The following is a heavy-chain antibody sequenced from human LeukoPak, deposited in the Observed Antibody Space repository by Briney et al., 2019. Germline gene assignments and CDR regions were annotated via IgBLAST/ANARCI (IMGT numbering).Heavy chain of an antibody. CDR2: ISHTGDI. CDR1: GFIFSSFE. J-gene: IGHJ4*02. D-gene: IGHD3-22*01. Sequence: GGSLRLSCAASGFIFSSFEMNWVRQAPGKGLEWISHISHTGDIKYADAVKGRFTNSRNNAKNQQYLQMTSLRAEDTAVYHCARSSGSYRPFDSWGQGTLVTVSS. V-gene: IGHV3-48*03. CDR3: ARSSGSYRPFDS.